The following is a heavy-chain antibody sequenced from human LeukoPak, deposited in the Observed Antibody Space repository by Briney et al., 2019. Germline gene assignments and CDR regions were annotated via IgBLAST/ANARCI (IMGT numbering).Heavy chain of an antibody. CDR2: IIPIFGIA. CDR1: GGTFSSYA. D-gene: IGHD2-2*01. J-gene: IGHJ4*02. Sequence: ASVKVSCKASGGTFSSYAISWVRQAPGQGLEWMGRIIPIFGIANYAQKFQGRVTITADKSTSTACMELSSLRSEDTAVYYCARDANCSSTSCTGSVDYWGQGTLVTVSS. CDR3: ARDANCSSTSCTGSVDY. V-gene: IGHV1-69*04.